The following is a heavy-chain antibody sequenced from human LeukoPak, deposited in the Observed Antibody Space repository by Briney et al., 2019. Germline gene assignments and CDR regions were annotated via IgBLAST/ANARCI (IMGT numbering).Heavy chain of an antibody. CDR2: INHSGST. D-gene: IGHD6-13*01. CDR1: GGSFSGYY. V-gene: IGHV4-34*01. Sequence: SETLSLTCAVYGGSFSGYYWSWIRQPPGKGLEWIGEINHSGSTNYNPSLKSRVTISVDTSKNQFSLKLSSVTAADTAVYYCARAQRLVNYFDYWGQGTLVTVSS. CDR3: ARAQRLVNYFDY. J-gene: IGHJ4*02.